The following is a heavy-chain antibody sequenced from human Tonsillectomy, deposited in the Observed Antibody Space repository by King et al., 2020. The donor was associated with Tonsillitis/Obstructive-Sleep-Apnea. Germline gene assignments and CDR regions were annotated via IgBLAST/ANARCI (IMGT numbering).Heavy chain of an antibody. Sequence: QLVQSGAEVKKPGESLKISCKASGYSFSSYWIAWVRQMPGKGLEWMGIIYPGDSDTKYSPSFQGHVTISVDKSISTAYLQWSSLTASDTAIYYCARTLVEVAAWFDPWGQGTLVTVSS. CDR1: GYSFSSYW. CDR3: ARTLVEVAAWFDP. CDR2: IYPGDSDT. D-gene: IGHD6-19*01. J-gene: IGHJ5*02. V-gene: IGHV5-51*03.